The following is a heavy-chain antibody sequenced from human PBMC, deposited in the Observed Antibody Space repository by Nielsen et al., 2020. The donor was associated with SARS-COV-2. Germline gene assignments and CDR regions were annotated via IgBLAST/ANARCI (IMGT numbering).Heavy chain of an antibody. CDR2: ISSSSSYI. CDR1: GFTFSSYS. D-gene: IGHD2-8*01. Sequence: GGSLRLSCAASGFTFSSYSMNWVRQAPGKGLEWVSSISSSSSYIYYADSVKGRFTISRDNAENSLYLQMNSLRAEDTAVYYCAREMDYYGMDVWGQGTTVTVSS. CDR3: AREMDYYGMDV. J-gene: IGHJ6*02. V-gene: IGHV3-21*01.